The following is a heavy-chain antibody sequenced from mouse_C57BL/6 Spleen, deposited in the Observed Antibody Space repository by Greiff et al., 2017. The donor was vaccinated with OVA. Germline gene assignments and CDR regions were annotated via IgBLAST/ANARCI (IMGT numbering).Heavy chain of an antibody. Sequence: ESGPGLVKPSQSLSLTCSVTGYSITSGYYWNWIRQFPGNKLEWMGYISYDGSNNYNPSLKNRISITRDTSKNQFFLKLNSVTTEDTATYYCARASRYRAMDYWGQGTSVTVSS. CDR3: ARASRYRAMDY. D-gene: IGHD2-14*01. V-gene: IGHV3-6*01. CDR2: ISYDGSN. CDR1: GYSITSGYY. J-gene: IGHJ4*01.